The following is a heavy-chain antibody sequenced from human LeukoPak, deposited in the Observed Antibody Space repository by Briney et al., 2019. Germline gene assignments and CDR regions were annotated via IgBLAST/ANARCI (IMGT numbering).Heavy chain of an antibody. J-gene: IGHJ4*02. CDR3: ARDGCSSTRCYDY. CDR1: GFTFSSYS. Sequence: GGSLRLSCAASGFTFSSYSMNWVRQAPGKGLEGVSYISSSGSTIYYADSVKGRFTISRDNAKNSLYLQMNSLRAEDTAVYYCARDGCSSTRCYDYWGQGTLVTVSS. D-gene: IGHD2-2*01. CDR2: ISSSGSTI. V-gene: IGHV3-48*01.